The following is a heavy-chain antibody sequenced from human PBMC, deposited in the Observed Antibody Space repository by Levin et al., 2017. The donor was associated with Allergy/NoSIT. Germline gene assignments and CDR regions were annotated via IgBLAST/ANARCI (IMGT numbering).Heavy chain of an antibody. J-gene: IGHJ4*02. CDR3: AKKGSSGYPFDR. D-gene: IGHD6-19*01. V-gene: IGHV3-23*01. CDR1: GFPFSTYA. Sequence: GGSLRLSCAASGFPFSTYAMSWVRQAPGKGLEWVSVIGGSGDSTYYADSVRGRFTISRDNSENTVYLQLNSLRAEDTATYYCAKKGSSGYPFDRWGQGALVTVSS. CDR2: IGGSGDST.